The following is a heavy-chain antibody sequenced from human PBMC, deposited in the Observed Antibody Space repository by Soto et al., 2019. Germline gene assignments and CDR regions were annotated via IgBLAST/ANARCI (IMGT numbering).Heavy chain of an antibody. Sequence: APVKVSCKASGYTFTSHGISWVRQAPGQGLEWMGWISAYNGNTNYAQKLQGRVTMTTDTSTSTAYMELRSLRSDDTAVYYCARDYDYSNYYYGMGVRGQGTTVT. CDR2: ISAYNGNT. V-gene: IGHV1-18*04. D-gene: IGHD4-4*01. CDR1: GYTFTSHG. CDR3: ARDYDYSNYYYGMGV. J-gene: IGHJ6*02.